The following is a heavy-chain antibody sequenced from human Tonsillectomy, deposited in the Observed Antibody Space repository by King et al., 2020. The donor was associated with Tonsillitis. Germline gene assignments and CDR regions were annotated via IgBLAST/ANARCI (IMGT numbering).Heavy chain of an antibody. CDR2: IYYSGST. D-gene: IGHD3-22*01. V-gene: IGHV4-39*07. J-gene: IGHJ6*02. CDR1: GGSISSSSYY. CDR3: ARHMYYYDRSGYGMDV. Sequence: LQLQESGPGLVKPSETLSLTCTVSGGSISSSSYYWGWIRQPPGKGLEWIGCIYYSGSTYYNPSLKSRVTISVDTSKNQFSLKLSSVTAADTAVYYCARHMYYYDRSGYGMDVWGQGTTVTVSS.